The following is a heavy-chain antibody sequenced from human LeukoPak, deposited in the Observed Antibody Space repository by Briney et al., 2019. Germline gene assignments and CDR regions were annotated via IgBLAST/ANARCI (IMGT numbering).Heavy chain of an antibody. J-gene: IGHJ4*02. V-gene: IGHV3-74*01. D-gene: IGHD2-21*02. Sequence: GGSLRLYCAASGFTFSSYWMHWVRHAPGKGLVWVSRINSDGSSTSYADSVKGRFTISRDNAKNTLYLQMNSLRAEDTAVYYCARVLSAYCGGDCYSKGYWGQGTLVTVSS. CDR3: ARVLSAYCGGDCYSKGY. CDR2: INSDGSST. CDR1: GFTFSSYW.